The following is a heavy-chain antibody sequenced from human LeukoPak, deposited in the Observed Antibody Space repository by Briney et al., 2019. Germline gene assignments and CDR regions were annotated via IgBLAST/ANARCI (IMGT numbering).Heavy chain of an antibody. CDR1: GFTFDEYA. Sequence: GGSLRLSCAASGFTFDEYAMHWVRQAPGKGLEWVSGINWRSGTIGYADSVKGRFTISRDNAKNSLYLQMNSLRAEDTAVYYCARAYSSSSSDWFDPWGQGTLVTVSS. CDR3: ARAYSSSSSDWFDP. J-gene: IGHJ5*02. V-gene: IGHV3-9*01. CDR2: INWRSGTI. D-gene: IGHD6-6*01.